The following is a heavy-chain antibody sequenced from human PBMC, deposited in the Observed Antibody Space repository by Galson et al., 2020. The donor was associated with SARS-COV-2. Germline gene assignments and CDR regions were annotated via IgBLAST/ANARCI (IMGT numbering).Heavy chain of an antibody. V-gene: IGHV4-4*07. CDR2: IYTSGST. J-gene: IGHJ4*02. CDR1: GGSISGYY. Sequence: SETLSLTCTVSGGSISGYYWSWIRQPAGKGLEWIGRIYTSGSTNYNPSLKSRVTMSIDTSKNHFSLNLSSVTAADTAVYYCARDGEGGYGRSFDYWGQGTLVTVSS. D-gene: IGHD5-12*01. CDR3: ARDGEGGYGRSFDY.